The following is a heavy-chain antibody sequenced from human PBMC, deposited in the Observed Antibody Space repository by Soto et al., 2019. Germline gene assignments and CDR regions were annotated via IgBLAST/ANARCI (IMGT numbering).Heavy chain of an antibody. V-gene: IGHV4-31*03. CDR2: IYYSGST. CDR1: GGSISSGGYY. CDR3: ARGPNYDFWSGYYWRDGMDV. J-gene: IGHJ6*02. Sequence: LSLTCTVSGGSISSGGYYWSWIRQHPGKGLEWIGYIYYSGSTYYNPSLKSRVTISVDTSKNQFSLKLSSVTAADTAVYYCARGPNYDFWSGYYWRDGMDVWGQGTTVTVSS. D-gene: IGHD3-3*01.